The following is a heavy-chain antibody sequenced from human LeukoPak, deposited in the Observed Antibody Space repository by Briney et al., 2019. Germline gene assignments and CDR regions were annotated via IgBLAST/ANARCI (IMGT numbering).Heavy chain of an antibody. Sequence: SETLSLTCTVSGDSISSSSSYWGWICQPPGKGLEWIGSIYYSGSTYYNTSLKSRVTISVDTSKNQFSLKLNSVTAADTAVYFCARQTGAGLFILPGGQGTLVTVSS. CDR3: ARQTGAGLFILP. V-gene: IGHV4-39*01. J-gene: IGHJ4*02. CDR2: IYYSGST. CDR1: GDSISSSSSY. D-gene: IGHD3/OR15-3a*01.